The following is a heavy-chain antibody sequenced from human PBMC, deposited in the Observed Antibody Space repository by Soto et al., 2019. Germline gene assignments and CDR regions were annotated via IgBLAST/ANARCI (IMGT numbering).Heavy chain of an antibody. Sequence: QVQLQESGPGLVKPSQTLSLTCTVSGGSISSGGYYWSWIRQHPGKGLEWIGYISYRGSTYYNPSLKSRVTISVDTSKNQFSLKLSSGTAADTAVYYCARVHYDILTGYPRRFDYWGQGTLVTVSS. CDR3: ARVHYDILTGYPRRFDY. V-gene: IGHV4-31*03. J-gene: IGHJ4*02. CDR1: GGSISSGGYY. CDR2: ISYRGST. D-gene: IGHD3-9*01.